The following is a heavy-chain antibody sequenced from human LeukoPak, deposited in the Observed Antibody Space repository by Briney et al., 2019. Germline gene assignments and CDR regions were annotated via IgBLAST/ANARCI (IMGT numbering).Heavy chain of an antibody. J-gene: IGHJ4*02. Sequence: GGSLRLSCAASGFTFSSYAMSWVRQAPGKGLEWVSAISGSGGSTYYADSVKGRFTISRGNSKNTLYLQMNSLRAEDTAVYYCAKDSDEAYCGGDCYSDYWGQGTLVTVSS. D-gene: IGHD2-21*02. CDR1: GFTFSSYA. CDR3: AKDSDEAYCGGDCYSDY. CDR2: ISGSGGST. V-gene: IGHV3-23*01.